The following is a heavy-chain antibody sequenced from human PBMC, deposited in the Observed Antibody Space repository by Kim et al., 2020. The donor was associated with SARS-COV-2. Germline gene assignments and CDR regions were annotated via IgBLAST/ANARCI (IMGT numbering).Heavy chain of an antibody. CDR3: ARGFPRNKKYYYDSSGSGVYGMDV. J-gene: IGHJ6*02. CDR1: GGSFSGYY. V-gene: IGHV4-34*01. Sequence: SETLSLTCAVYGGSFSGYYWSWIRQPPGKGLEWIGEINHSGSTNYNPSLKSRVTISVDTSKNQFSLKLSSVTAADTAVYYCARGFPRNKKYYYDSSGSGVYGMDVWGQGTTVTVSS. CDR2: INHSGST. D-gene: IGHD3-22*01.